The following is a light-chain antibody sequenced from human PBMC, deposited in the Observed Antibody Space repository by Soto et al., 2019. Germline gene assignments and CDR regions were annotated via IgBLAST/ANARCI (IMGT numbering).Light chain of an antibody. Sequence: QSELTQPASVSGSPGQSITISCTGTSSDVGGYKYVSWYQQHPGKAPKLMIYDIRNRPSGVSNRFSGSKSGNTASLTISGLQAEDEADYYCSSYTSSSTRVFGTGTKLTVL. V-gene: IGLV2-14*03. CDR2: DIR. J-gene: IGLJ1*01. CDR1: SSDVGGYKY. CDR3: SSYTSSSTRV.